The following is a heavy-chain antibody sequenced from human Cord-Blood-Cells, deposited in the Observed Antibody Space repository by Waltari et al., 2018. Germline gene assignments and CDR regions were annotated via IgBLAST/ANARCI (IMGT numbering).Heavy chain of an antibody. D-gene: IGHD6-19*01. CDR1: GFPFSSYS. V-gene: IGHV3-21*01. CDR3: ARDSSSGWLKY. J-gene: IGHJ4*02. CDR2: ISNSRSYI. Sequence: EVQLVESGGGLVKPGGSLRLPCAASGFPFSSYSMNWVGQAPGERMGWVASISNSRSYIYYADSVNGRFTISSNNANNSLYLQMNSLRAEGAAVSYCARDSSSGWLKYWGQGTLVTVSS.